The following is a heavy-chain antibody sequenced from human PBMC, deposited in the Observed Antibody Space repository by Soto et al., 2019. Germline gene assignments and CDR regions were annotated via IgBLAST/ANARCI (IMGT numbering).Heavy chain of an antibody. Sequence: ASVKVACKVSGYTLTELSMHWVRQAHGKGLEWMGGFDPEDGETIYAQKFQGRVTMTEDTSTDTAYMELSSLRSEDTAVYYCARDPLQYGDYRYGAYYYYYYGMDVWGQGTTVTVSS. D-gene: IGHD4-17*01. CDR1: GYTLTELS. CDR3: ARDPLQYGDYRYGAYYYYYYGMDV. CDR2: FDPEDGET. J-gene: IGHJ6*02. V-gene: IGHV1-24*01.